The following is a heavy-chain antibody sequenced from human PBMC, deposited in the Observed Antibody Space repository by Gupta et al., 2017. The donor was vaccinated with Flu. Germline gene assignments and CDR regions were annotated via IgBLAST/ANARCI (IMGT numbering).Heavy chain of an antibody. CDR3: AKDLGGSRTYYTFDS. J-gene: IGHJ4*02. D-gene: IGHD3-10*01. Sequence: QVQLVKSGGGVVQTGRFQRLSCAASRLTLSRYAMHWVRRAPGKGLEWVAVISYYGSSYRDADSVEGRFTSSRDNSKNTRYLQMYSLRGEDTAVYYWAKDLGGSRTYYTFDSWGQGTLVTVSS. CDR2: ISYYGSSY. V-gene: IGHV3-30*18. CDR1: RLTLSRYA.